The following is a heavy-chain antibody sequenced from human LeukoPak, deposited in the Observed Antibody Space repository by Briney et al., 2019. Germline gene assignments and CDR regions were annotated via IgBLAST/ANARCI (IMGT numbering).Heavy chain of an antibody. CDR3: AKEPNHSGWYGAADY. CDR1: GFTFSSYA. Sequence: GGSLRLSCAASGFTFSSYAMGWVRQAPGKGLEWVSAISGSGGSTYYADSVKGRFTISRDNSKNTLYLQMNSLRAEDTAVYYCAKEPNHSGWYGAADYWGQGTLVTVSS. V-gene: IGHV3-23*01. J-gene: IGHJ4*02. CDR2: ISGSGGST. D-gene: IGHD6-19*01.